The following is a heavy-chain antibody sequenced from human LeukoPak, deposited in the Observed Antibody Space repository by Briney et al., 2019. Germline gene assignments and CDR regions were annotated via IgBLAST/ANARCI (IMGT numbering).Heavy chain of an antibody. J-gene: IGHJ5*02. D-gene: IGHD6-19*01. CDR2: IYYSGST. CDR3: ARDYDEGGSSGSNRFDP. CDR1: GGSISSYY. Sequence: SETLSLTCTVSGGSISSYYWSWIRQPPGKGLEWIGYIYYSGSTNYNPSLKSRVTISVDTSKNQFSLKLSSVTAADTAVYYCARDYDEGGSSGSNRFDPWGQGTLVTVSS. V-gene: IGHV4-59*01.